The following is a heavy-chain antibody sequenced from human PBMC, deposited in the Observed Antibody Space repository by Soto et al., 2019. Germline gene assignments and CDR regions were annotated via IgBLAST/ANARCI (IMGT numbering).Heavy chain of an antibody. Sequence: TLSLTCTVSGGAIVSGGYYFIGIRQHPGNGLEWIGYIYYSGSTYYNPSLKSRVTISVDTSKNQFSLKLSSVTAADTAVYYCARDRIAVAPHEGGTLYYYYYYGMDVWGQGTTVTVSS. CDR3: ARDRIAVAPHEGGTLYYYYYYGMDV. V-gene: IGHV4-31*03. CDR1: GGAIVSGGYY. CDR2: IYYSGST. J-gene: IGHJ6*02. D-gene: IGHD6-19*01.